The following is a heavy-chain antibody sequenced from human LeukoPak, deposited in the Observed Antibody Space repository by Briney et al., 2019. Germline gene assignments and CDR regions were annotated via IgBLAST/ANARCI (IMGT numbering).Heavy chain of an antibody. D-gene: IGHD6-13*01. J-gene: IGHJ5*02. Sequence: SEALSLTCAVYGGSFSGYYWSWIRQPPGKGLEWIGEINHSGSTNYNPSLKSRVTISVDTSKNQFSLKLSSVTAADTAVYYCARGSVYSSSWYRWFDPWGQGTLVTVSS. CDR3: ARGSVYSSSWYRWFDP. CDR1: GGSFSGYY. V-gene: IGHV4-34*01. CDR2: INHSGST.